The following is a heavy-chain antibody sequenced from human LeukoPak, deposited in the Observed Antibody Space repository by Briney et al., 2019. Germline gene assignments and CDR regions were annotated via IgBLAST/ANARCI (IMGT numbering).Heavy chain of an antibody. CDR3: ARVRRSGSRNWFDP. J-gene: IGHJ5*02. V-gene: IGHV1-69*04. CDR2: IIPILGIA. CDR1: GGTFSSYA. D-gene: IGHD3-10*01. Sequence: GSSVKVSCKASGGTFSSYAISWVRQAPGQGLEWMGRIIPILGIANYAQKFQGRVTMTTDTSTSTAYMELRSLRSDDTAVYYCARVRRSGSRNWFDPWGQGTLVTVSS.